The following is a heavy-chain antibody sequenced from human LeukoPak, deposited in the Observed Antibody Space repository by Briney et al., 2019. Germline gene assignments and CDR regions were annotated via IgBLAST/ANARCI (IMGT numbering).Heavy chain of an antibody. V-gene: IGHV3-48*01. CDR1: GFTFSSYD. CDR3: AKTYYYDSSGCCFDY. D-gene: IGHD3-22*01. Sequence: QPGGSLRLSCAAFGFTFSSYDMTWVRQAPGKGLEWVSYISNSGNTIYYADSVKGRFTISRDNSKNTLYLQMNSLRAEDTAVYYCAKTYYYDSSGCCFDYWGQGTLVTVSS. CDR2: ISNSGNTI. J-gene: IGHJ4*02.